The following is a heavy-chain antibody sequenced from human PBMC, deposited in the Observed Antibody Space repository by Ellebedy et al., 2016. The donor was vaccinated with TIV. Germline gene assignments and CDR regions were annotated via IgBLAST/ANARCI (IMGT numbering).Heavy chain of an antibody. CDR3: ARGQGRRKATDY. CDR1: GGSISSGDYY. J-gene: IGHJ4*02. D-gene: IGHD5-12*01. Sequence: SETLSLXXTVSGGSISSGDYYWSWIRQPPGKGLEWIGYIYYSGSTYYNPSLKSRVTISVDTSKNQFSLKLSSVTAADTALYYCARGQGRRKATDYWGQGTRVTVSS. V-gene: IGHV4-30-4*01. CDR2: IYYSGST.